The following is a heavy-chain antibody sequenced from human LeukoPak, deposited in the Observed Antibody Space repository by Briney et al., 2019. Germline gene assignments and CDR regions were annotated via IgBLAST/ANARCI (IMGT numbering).Heavy chain of an antibody. CDR3: ARYLAYGDPPLGY. CDR2: IYSGGST. Sequence: GGSLRLSCAASGFTVSSNYMSWVRQAPGKGLEWVSVIYSGGSTYYADSVKGRFTISRDNSKNTLYLQMNSLRAEDTAVYYCARYLAYGDPPLGYWGQGTLVTVSS. D-gene: IGHD4-17*01. CDR1: GFTVSSNY. J-gene: IGHJ4*02. V-gene: IGHV3-66*01.